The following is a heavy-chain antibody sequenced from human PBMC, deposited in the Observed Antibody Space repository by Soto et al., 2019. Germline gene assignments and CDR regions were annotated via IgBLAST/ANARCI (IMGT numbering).Heavy chain of an antibody. Sequence: QVQLVQSGAEVKKPGSSVRVSCKASGATLNSFINYGITWVRQAPGQGLEYMGGIIPVFVAANHPQTFQGKATIGADESTSEVIMERRGLTSKYTAVYYCVRGAAKKIVGLKYAALEIWGQGTMVTVSS. CDR2: IIPVFVAA. D-gene: IGHD6-25*01. J-gene: IGHJ3*02. CDR1: GATLNSFINYG. CDR3: VRGAAKKIVGLKYAALEI. V-gene: IGHV1-69*12.